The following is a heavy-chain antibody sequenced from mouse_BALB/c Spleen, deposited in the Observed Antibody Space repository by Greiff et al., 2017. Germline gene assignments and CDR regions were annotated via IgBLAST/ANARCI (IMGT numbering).Heavy chain of an antibody. CDR1: GFTFSSFG. CDR2: ISSGSSTI. V-gene: IGHV5-17*02. D-gene: IGHD3-1*01. CDR3: AFGLMDY. Sequence: EVMLVESGGGLVQPGGSRKLSCAASGFTFSSFGMHWVRQAPEKGLEWVAYISSGSSTIYYADTVKGRFTISRDNPKNTLCLQMTSLRSEDTAMYYCAFGLMDYWGQGTSVTVSS. J-gene: IGHJ4*01.